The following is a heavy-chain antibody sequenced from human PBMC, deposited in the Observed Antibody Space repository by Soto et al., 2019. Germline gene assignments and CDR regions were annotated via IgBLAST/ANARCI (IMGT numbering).Heavy chain of an antibody. V-gene: IGHV1-46*01. Sequence: GASVTVSCKASVYTLTSYYMQWVRPAPGQGLEWMGIINPSGGSTSYAQKFQGRVTMTRDTSTSTVYMELSSLRSEDTAVYYCARDLLAVYDFWSGYYQRMHYGMDVWGQGTTVTVSS. D-gene: IGHD3-3*01. J-gene: IGHJ6*02. CDR3: ARDLLAVYDFWSGYYQRMHYGMDV. CDR1: VYTLTSYY. CDR2: INPSGGST.